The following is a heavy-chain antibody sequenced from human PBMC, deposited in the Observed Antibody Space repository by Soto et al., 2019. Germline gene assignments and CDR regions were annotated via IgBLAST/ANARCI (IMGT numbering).Heavy chain of an antibody. CDR3: AIASFGARGYYDY. V-gene: IGHV4-31*03. Sequence: QVQLQESGLGLVKPSQTLSLTCIVSGGSISSGGYYWSWIRQHPGKALEWIGYIHSSGGTFYNPSLKSRISMSIDTSNNQFSLKLNSVTAADTAVYHCAIASFGARGYYDYWGRGSLVTVSS. CDR1: GGSISSGGYY. CDR2: IHSSGGT. D-gene: IGHD3-16*01. J-gene: IGHJ4*02.